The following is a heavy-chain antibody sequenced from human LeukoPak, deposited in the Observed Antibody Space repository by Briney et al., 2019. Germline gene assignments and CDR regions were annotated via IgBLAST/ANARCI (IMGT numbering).Heavy chain of an antibody. CDR3: ARAGTYCSSTSCWDI. J-gene: IGHJ3*02. D-gene: IGHD2-2*01. CDR2: IIPIFGTA. Sequence: PGASVKVSCKASGGTFSSYAISWVRQAPGQGLEWMGGIIPIFGTANYAQKFQGRVTITADESTSTAYMELSSLRSEDTAVYYCARAGTYCSSTSCWDIWGQGTMVTVSS. V-gene: IGHV1-69*13. CDR1: GGTFSSYA.